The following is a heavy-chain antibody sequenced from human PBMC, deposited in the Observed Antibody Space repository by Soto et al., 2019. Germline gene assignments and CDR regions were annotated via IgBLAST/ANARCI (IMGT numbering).Heavy chain of an antibody. CDR1: GGSFRGYY. D-gene: IGHD3-16*01. Sequence: SETLALTCAVYGGSFRGYYWSWIRQPPGKGLEWIGEINHSGSTNYNPSLRSRVTISVDTSKNQFSLKLSSVTAADTAVYYCAREAPCYDYVWGSYRCNWFDPWGQGTLVTVSS. V-gene: IGHV4-34*01. CDR2: INHSGST. CDR3: AREAPCYDYVWGSYRCNWFDP. J-gene: IGHJ5*02.